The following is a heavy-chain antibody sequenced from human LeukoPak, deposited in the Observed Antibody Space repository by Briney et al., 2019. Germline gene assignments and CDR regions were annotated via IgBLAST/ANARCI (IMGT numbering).Heavy chain of an antibody. D-gene: IGHD4/OR15-4a*01. CDR2: ISSSSSYI. Sequence: RRSPRLSRAASGFTLSSYSINWVPQAPRKGLEWVSSISSSSSYIYYADSVKGRFTISRDNAKNSLYLQMNSLRAEDTAVYYCARVDYKASDYWGQGTLVTVSS. V-gene: IGHV3-21*01. CDR1: GFTLSSYS. CDR3: ARVDYKASDY. J-gene: IGHJ4*02.